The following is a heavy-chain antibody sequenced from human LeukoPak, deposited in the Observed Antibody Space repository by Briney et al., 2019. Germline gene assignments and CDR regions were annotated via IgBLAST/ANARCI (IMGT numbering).Heavy chain of an antibody. D-gene: IGHD6-19*01. Sequence: PSETLSLTCAVYGGSFSGYYWSWIRQPPGKGLEWMGEINQSGSTNYNPSLRSRVSISVDTSKNKCSLMLRSATAADTAVYYCARLRQWLVPGYFQHWGQGTLVTVSS. CDR1: GGSFSGYY. J-gene: IGHJ1*01. V-gene: IGHV4-34*01. CDR3: ARLRQWLVPGYFQH. CDR2: INQSGST.